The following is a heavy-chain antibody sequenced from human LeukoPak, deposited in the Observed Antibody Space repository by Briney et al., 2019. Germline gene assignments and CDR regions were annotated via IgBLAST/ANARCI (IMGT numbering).Heavy chain of an antibody. J-gene: IGHJ4*02. Sequence: ASVKVSCKASGYTFTDYYIQWLRQAPGQGPEWMGWVKPDSGDTYCAQKLQGRFTMTRDTSISTAFMELSMLTSADTAVYYCAKHLWFGDTGYFDSWGQGTLVVVSS. CDR2: VKPDSGDT. D-gene: IGHD3-10*01. CDR1: GYTFTDYY. V-gene: IGHV1-2*02. CDR3: AKHLWFGDTGYFDS.